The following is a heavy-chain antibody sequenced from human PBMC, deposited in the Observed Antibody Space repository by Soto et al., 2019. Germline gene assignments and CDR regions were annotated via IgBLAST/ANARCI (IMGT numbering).Heavy chain of an antibody. J-gene: IGHJ4*02. CDR3: ARYYYESSGYYPL. CDR2: IWSDGSNK. D-gene: IGHD3-22*01. CDR1: GFTFSSYG. Sequence: QVQLVESGGGVVQPGRSLRLSCAASGFTFSSYGMHWVRQAPGKGLEWVAVIWSDGSNKYYADSVKGRFTISRDNSKNTLYLQMNSLRAEDTDVYYCARYYYESSGYYPLWGQGNLVTVSS. V-gene: IGHV3-33*01.